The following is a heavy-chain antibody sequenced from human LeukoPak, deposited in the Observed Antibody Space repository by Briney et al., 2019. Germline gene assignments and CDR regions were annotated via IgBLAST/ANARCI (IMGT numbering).Heavy chain of an antibody. D-gene: IGHD3-16*02. J-gene: IGHJ4*02. Sequence: PSETLSLTCTVSGYSISSGYYWGWIRQPPGQGLEWIGSIYHSGSTYYNPSLKSRVTISVDTSKNQFSLKLSSVTAADTAVYYCARDLLYDYVWGSYRYAYYFDYWGQGTLVTVSS. CDR2: IYHSGST. CDR1: GYSISSGYY. CDR3: ARDLLYDYVWGSYRYAYYFDY. V-gene: IGHV4-38-2*02.